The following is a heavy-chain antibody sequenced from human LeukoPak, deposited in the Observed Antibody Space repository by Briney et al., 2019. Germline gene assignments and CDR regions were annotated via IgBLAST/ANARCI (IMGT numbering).Heavy chain of an antibody. V-gene: IGHV1-2*02. CDR2: INPNSGGT. Sequence: ASVKVSCKASGYTFTGYYMHWVRQAPGQGLEWMGWINPNSGGTNYAQKFQGRVTMTRDTSISTAYMELSRLRSDDTAVYYCARDYERSTSCCFDAFDIWGQGTMVTVSS. D-gene: IGHD2-2*01. CDR3: ARDYERSTSCCFDAFDI. J-gene: IGHJ3*02. CDR1: GYTFTGYY.